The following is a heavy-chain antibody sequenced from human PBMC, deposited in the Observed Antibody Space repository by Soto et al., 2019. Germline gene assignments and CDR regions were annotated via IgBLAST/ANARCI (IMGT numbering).Heavy chain of an antibody. CDR1: GGSVSSGSYY. Sequence: SETLSLTCTVSGGSVSSGSYYWSWIRQPPGKGLEWIGYIYYSGSTNYNPSLKSRVTISVDTSKNQFSLKLSSVTAADTAVYYCARGRYGSGSYYGYNWFDPWGQGTLVTVSS. CDR3: ARGRYGSGSYYGYNWFDP. D-gene: IGHD3-10*01. J-gene: IGHJ5*02. CDR2: IYYSGST. V-gene: IGHV4-61*01.